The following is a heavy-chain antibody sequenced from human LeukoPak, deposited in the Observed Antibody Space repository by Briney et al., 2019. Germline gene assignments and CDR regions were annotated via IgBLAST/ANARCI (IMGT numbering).Heavy chain of an antibody. CDR3: ARCPAGLDYMDV. D-gene: IGHD6-19*01. Sequence: GGSLRLSCGASGFTFSSYSMNWVRQAPGKGLEWVSSISSSSSYIYYADSVKGRFTISRDNAKNSLYLQMNSLRAEDTAVYYCARCPAGLDYMDVWGKGTTVTVSS. CDR1: GFTFSSYS. CDR2: ISSSSSYI. V-gene: IGHV3-21*01. J-gene: IGHJ6*03.